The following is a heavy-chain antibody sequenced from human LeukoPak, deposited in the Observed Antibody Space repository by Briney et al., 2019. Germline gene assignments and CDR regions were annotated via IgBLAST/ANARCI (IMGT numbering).Heavy chain of an antibody. CDR1: GFTFSSYG. J-gene: IGHJ4*02. CDR2: ISYDGSNK. V-gene: IGHV3-30*18. CDR3: AKRSHYCSGGSCYDY. Sequence: GGSLRLSCAASGFTFSSYGMHWVRQAPGKGLAWVAVISYDGSNKYYADSVKGRFTISRDNSKNTLYLQMNSLRAEDTAVYYCAKRSHYCSGGSCYDYWGQGTLVTVSS. D-gene: IGHD2-15*01.